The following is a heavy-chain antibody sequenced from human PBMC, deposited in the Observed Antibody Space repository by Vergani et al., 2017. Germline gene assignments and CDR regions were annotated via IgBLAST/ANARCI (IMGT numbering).Heavy chain of an antibody. CDR3: AKMCGNTSCPYWRGAFDV. D-gene: IGHD2-2*01. CDR2: INNNGGST. Sequence: QLLESGGGLIQPGGSLRLSCAASGFTFTSYAMTWVRHAPGKGLEWVSGINNNGGSTYYADSVKGRFTNSRDNSKNTLYLQMTDLRAEDTATYYCAKMCGNTSCPYWRGAFDVWGHGIMVTVSS. CDR1: GFTFTSYA. V-gene: IGHV3-23*01. J-gene: IGHJ3*01.